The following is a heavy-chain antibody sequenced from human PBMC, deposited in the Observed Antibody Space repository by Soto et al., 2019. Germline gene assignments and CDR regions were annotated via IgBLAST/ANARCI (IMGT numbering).Heavy chain of an antibody. CDR2: INPNSGGT. V-gene: IGHV1-2*02. D-gene: IGHD5-18*01. Sequence: ASVKFSCKASGYTFTSYYMHWVLQAPGQGLEWMGWINPNSGGTNYAQKLQGRVTMTTDTSTSTAYMELRSLRSDDTAVYYCAVGKSYGVYYYYGMDVWGQGTTVTVSS. J-gene: IGHJ6*02. CDR3: AVGKSYGVYYYYGMDV. CDR1: GYTFTSYY.